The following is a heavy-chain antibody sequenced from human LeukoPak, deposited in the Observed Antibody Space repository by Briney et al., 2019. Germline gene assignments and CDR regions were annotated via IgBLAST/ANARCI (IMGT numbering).Heavy chain of an antibody. CDR3: AKDIMRALTPYGGPAG. CDR2: IYYSGST. Sequence: SETLSLTCTVSGGSISSYYWSWIRQPPGKGLEWIGYIYYSGSTNYNPSLKSRVTISVDTSKNQFSLKLSSVTAADTALYYCAKDIMRALTPYGGPAGWGQGTLVTVSS. CDR1: GGSISSYY. D-gene: IGHD4-17*01. V-gene: IGHV4-59*12. J-gene: IGHJ4*02.